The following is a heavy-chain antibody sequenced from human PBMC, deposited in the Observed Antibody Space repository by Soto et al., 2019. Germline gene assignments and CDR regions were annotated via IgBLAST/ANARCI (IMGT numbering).Heavy chain of an antibody. CDR2: INHSGST. J-gene: IGHJ6*02. CDR1: GGSFSGYY. D-gene: IGHD6-19*01. V-gene: IGHV4-34*01. CDR3: ATRDYTGYSSGWYRYYYGMDV. Sequence: SETLSLTCAVYGGSFSGYYWSWIRQPPGKGLEWIGEINHSGSTNYNPSLKSRVTISVDTSKNQFSLKLSSVTAADTAVYYCATRDYTGYSSGWYRYYYGMDVWGQGTTVTVSS.